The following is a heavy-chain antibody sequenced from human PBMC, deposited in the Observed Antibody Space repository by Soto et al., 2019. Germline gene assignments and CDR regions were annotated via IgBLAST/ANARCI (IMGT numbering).Heavy chain of an antibody. CDR1: GGFFSGYY. CDR3: ARGLRAYSISSHLVY. J-gene: IGHJ4*02. V-gene: IGHV4-34*01. D-gene: IGHD6-6*01. CDR2: INHSGST. Sequence: SETLSLTCAVYGGFFSGYYWSWIRQPPGKGLEWIGEINHSGSTNYNPSLKSRVTISVDTSKNQFSLKLSSVTAADTAVYYCARGLRAYSISSHLVYWGQGTLVTVSS.